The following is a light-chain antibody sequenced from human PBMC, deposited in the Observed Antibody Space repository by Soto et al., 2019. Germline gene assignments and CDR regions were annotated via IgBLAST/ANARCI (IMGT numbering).Light chain of an antibody. CDR2: GAS. V-gene: IGKV3-20*01. CDR1: QSVSSNY. CDR3: QQYGSSYPWT. Sequence: EIVMTQSPATLSVSPVERATLSCRASQSVSSNYLAWYQQKPGQAPRLIIYGASSRATGIPDTFSGSGSGTDFTLTIRRLEPEDFAVYYCQQYGSSYPWTFGQGTKVDIK. J-gene: IGKJ1*01.